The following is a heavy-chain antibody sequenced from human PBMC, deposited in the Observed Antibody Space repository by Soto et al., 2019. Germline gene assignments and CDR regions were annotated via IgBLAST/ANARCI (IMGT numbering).Heavy chain of an antibody. D-gene: IGHD3-22*01. CDR1: GFTFSSYA. J-gene: IGHJ4*02. CDR2: ISYDGSNK. CDR3: ARDYYDSSGFTHFDY. Sequence: PGGSLRLSCAASGFTFSSYAMHWVRQAPGKGLEWVAVISYDGSNKYYADSVKGRFTISRDNSKNTLYLQMNSLRAEDTAVYYCARDYYDSSGFTHFDYWGQGTLVTVSS. V-gene: IGHV3-30-3*01.